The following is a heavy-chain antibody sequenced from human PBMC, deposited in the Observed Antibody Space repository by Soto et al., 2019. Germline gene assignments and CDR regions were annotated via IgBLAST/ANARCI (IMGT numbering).Heavy chain of an antibody. D-gene: IGHD3-16*01. CDR2: MYYSGST. CDR3: ARGPYYDLIWNYYYMDV. J-gene: IGHJ6*03. Sequence: QVQLQESGPGLVKPSETLSLSCSVSGGSISGHYWSWVRQTPGKGLEWIGYMYYSGSTNYNPALMRRVTISVDTSQNHFSLRLTSVTAADTAVYYCARGPYYDLIWNYYYMDVWGKGTTVTVSS. V-gene: IGHV4-59*08. CDR1: GGSISGHY.